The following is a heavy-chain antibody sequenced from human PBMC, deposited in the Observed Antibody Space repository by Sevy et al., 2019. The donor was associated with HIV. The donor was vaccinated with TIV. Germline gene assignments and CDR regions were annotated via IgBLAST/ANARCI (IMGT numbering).Heavy chain of an antibody. Sequence: ASVKVSCKVSGYTLTELSMHWVRQAPGKGLEWMGGFDPEDGETIYAQKFQGRVTMTEDTSTDTAYMELSSLRSEDTAVYYSATGKGYCSSTSCQPDFDYWGQGTLVTVSS. J-gene: IGHJ4*02. D-gene: IGHD2-2*01. V-gene: IGHV1-24*01. CDR1: GYTLTELS. CDR3: ATGKGYCSSTSCQPDFDY. CDR2: FDPEDGET.